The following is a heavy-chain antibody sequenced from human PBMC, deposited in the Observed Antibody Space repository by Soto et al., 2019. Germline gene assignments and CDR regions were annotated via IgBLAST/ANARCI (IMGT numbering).Heavy chain of an antibody. CDR3: VTRAAGGRYFSVFDW. J-gene: IGHJ4*02. Sequence: SLRVTCVAWGIIFIYDGMASLRQAPGKGLEWVANIKPGGSEKFYVDSVKGRFTISRDDTKSSLYLQMNNLRAEDTALYYCVTRAAGGRYFSVFDWWSQGTLVTVSS. CDR1: GIIFIYDG. V-gene: IGHV3-7*02. CDR2: IKPGGSEK. D-gene: IGHD1-26*01.